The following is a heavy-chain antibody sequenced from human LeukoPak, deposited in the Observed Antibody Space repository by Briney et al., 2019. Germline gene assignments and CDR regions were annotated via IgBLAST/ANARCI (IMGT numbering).Heavy chain of an antibody. J-gene: IGHJ4*02. D-gene: IGHD5-12*01. CDR1: GFTFSSYS. CDR2: ISSSSSTI. Sequence: PGGSLRLSCAASGFTFSSYSMNWVRQAPGKGLEWVSYISSSSSTIYYADSVKGRFTISRDNAKNSLYLQMNSLRAEDTAVYYCARGWLRRHGDYWGQGTLVTVSS. CDR3: ARGWLRRHGDY. V-gene: IGHV3-48*01.